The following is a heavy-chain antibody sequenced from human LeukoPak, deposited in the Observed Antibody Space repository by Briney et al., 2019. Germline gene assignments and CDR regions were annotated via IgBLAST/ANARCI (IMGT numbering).Heavy chain of an antibody. Sequence: PSETLSLTCTVSGDSISIYYWSWIRQPPGKGLEWIGYIYNSGNTNYNPSLKSRVTISLDTPKNQFSLKLTSVTAADTAVYYCARDRELGYWSQGTLVTVSS. CDR1: GDSISIYY. D-gene: IGHD3-10*01. CDR3: ARDRELGY. V-gene: IGHV4-59*01. J-gene: IGHJ4*02. CDR2: IYNSGNT.